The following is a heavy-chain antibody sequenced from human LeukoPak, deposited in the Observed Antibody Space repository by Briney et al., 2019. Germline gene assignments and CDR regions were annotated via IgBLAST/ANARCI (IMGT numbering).Heavy chain of an antibody. CDR2: ISNNGGYT. J-gene: IGHJ4*02. CDR3: AKQLGYCSDGSCYFPY. V-gene: IGHV3-23*01. Sequence: GSLRLSCAASGFTFSSSAMSWVRQAPGKGLEWVSAISNNGGYTYYADSVQGRFTVSRDNSKSTLCLQMNSLRAEDTAVYYCAKQLGYCSDGSCYFPYWGQGTLVTVSS. D-gene: IGHD2-15*01. CDR1: GFTFSSSA.